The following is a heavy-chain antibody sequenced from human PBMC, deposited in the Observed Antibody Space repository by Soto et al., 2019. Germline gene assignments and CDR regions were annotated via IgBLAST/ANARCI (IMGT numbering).Heavy chain of an antibody. D-gene: IGHD4-17*01. CDR3: ARYVNYGDYFSYAFDI. V-gene: IGHV3-30*04. J-gene: IGHJ3*02. CDR1: GFTFSNYA. CDR2: ISYDGRSK. Sequence: QVQLVESGGGVVQPGRSLRLSCAASGFTFSNYAMHWVRQAPGKGLEWVAVISYDGRSKYYADSVKGRFTISRDNSKNTLYLQMNSLGAEDTAVYYCARYVNYGDYFSYAFDIWGQGTMVTVSS.